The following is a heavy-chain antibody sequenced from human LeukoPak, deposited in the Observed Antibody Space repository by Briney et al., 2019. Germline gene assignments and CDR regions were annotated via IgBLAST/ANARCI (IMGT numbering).Heavy chain of an antibody. CDR2: INHSGST. CDR1: GGSFSGYY. CDR3: ARVGYSGYDSGYYYGMDV. V-gene: IGHV4-34*01. D-gene: IGHD5-12*01. J-gene: IGHJ6*02. Sequence: SETLSLTCAVYGGSFSGYYWSWIRQPPGKRLEWIGEINHSGSTNYNPSLKSRVTISVDTSKNQFSLKLSSVTAADTAVYYCARVGYSGYDSGYYYGMDVWGQGTTVTVSS.